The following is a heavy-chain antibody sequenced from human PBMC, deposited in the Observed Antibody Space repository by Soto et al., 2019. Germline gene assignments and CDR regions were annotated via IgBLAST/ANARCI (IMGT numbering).Heavy chain of an antibody. Sequence: HPGGSLRLSCTASGFTFGDYAMSWFRQAPGKGLEWVGFIRSKAYGGTTEYAASVKGRFTISRDDSKSIAYLQMNSLKTEDTAVYYCTRDPGAGLYDYYGMDVWVQGSTVTASS. CDR3: TRDPGAGLYDYYGMDV. J-gene: IGHJ6*02. CDR1: GFTFGDYA. D-gene: IGHD1-26*01. CDR2: IRSKAYGGTT. V-gene: IGHV3-49*03.